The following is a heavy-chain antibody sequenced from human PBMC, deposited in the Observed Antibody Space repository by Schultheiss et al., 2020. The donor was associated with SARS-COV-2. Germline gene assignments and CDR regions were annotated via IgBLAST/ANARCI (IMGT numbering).Heavy chain of an antibody. V-gene: IGHV3-48*01. CDR3: ASCYGIDA. J-gene: IGHJ6*02. Sequence: GGSLRLSCAASGFTFTTYGMHWVRQAPGKGLEWVSYISSGTTPIYYADSVKGRFTISRDNGKSSLYLQMNSLRAEDTAMYYCASCYGIDAWGQGTTVTVSS. CDR1: GFTFTTYG. CDR2: ISSGTTPI.